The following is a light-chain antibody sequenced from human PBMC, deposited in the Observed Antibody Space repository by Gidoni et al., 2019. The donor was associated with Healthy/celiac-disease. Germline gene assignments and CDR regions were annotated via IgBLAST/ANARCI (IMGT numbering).Light chain of an antibody. CDR3: QQYNNWPPLT. CDR2: GTS. J-gene: IGKJ4*01. Sequence: EIVMTQSPATLSVSPGERATLSCRASKSVSSNLAWYQQKPGQAPRLLIYGTSTRATGIPARCSGRRAGTEFTLTISSLQSEDFAVYYCQQYNNWPPLTFGGXTKVEIK. V-gene: IGKV3-15*01. CDR1: KSVSSN.